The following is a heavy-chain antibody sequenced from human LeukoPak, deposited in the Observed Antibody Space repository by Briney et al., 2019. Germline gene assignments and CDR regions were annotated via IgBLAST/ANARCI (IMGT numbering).Heavy chain of an antibody. CDR2: ISSSSVTM. CDR3: ARDLYSSSSVYYYYMDV. Sequence: GGSLRLSCAASGFTFSSYEMNWVRQAPGKGLEWVSYISSSSVTMYYADSVKGRFTISRDNAKNSLYLQMNSLRAEDTAVYYCARDLYSSSSVYYYYMDVWGKGTTVTVSS. CDR1: GFTFSSYE. D-gene: IGHD6-6*01. J-gene: IGHJ6*03. V-gene: IGHV3-48*01.